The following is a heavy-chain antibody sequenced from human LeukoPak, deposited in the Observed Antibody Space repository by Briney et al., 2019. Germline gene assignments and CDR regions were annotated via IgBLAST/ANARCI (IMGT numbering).Heavy chain of an antibody. CDR1: GFTFSSYS. CDR3: ARDSVATPYLLDY. D-gene: IGHD5-12*01. J-gene: IGHJ4*02. V-gene: IGHV3-21*01. Sequence: PGGSLRLSCAASGFTFSSYSMNWVRQAPGKGLEWVSSISSSSSYIYYADSVKGQFTISRDSAKNSLYLQMNSLRAEDTAVYYCARDSVATPYLLDYWGQGTLVTVSS. CDR2: ISSSSSYI.